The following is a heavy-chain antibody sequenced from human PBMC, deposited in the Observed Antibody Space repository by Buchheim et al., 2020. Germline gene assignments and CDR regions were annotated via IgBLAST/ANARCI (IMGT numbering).Heavy chain of an antibody. CDR2: ISSGNRGETTL. D-gene: IGHD3-10*01. CDR3: ARVSRGSGTYYNGH. J-gene: IGHJ4*02. V-gene: IGHV3-48*02. Sequence: EVQLVESGGGLVQPGGSLRLSCAASGFTFSTYSMTWVRQAPGKGLEWVSYISSGNRGETTLYYADSVKGRFTISRDNAQNSLYLQMNSLRDEDTAVYYCARVSRGSGTYYNGHWGQGTL. CDR1: GFTFSTYS.